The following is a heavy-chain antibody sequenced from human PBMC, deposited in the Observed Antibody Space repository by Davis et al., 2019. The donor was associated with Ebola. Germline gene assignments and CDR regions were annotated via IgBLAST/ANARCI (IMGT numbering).Heavy chain of an antibody. CDR1: GFTFSNYD. J-gene: IGHJ6*02. V-gene: IGHV3-30*18. Sequence: PGGSLRLSCAASGFTFSNYDMHWVRQAPGKGLEWVALILYKGSDTFYADSVKGRFTISRDNSKKTLSLQMNSLRAEDTAVYYCVKDRLLFHGGGFPGLDVWGQGTTVTVSS. CDR3: VKDRLLFHGGGFPGLDV. D-gene: IGHD5-12*01. CDR2: ILYKGSDT.